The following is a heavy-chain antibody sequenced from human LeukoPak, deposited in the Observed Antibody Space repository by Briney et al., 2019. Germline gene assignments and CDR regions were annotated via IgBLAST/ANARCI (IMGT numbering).Heavy chain of an antibody. CDR2: IYYSGST. V-gene: IGHV4-39*07. CDR3: ARWGIAVAGLDAFDI. D-gene: IGHD6-19*01. J-gene: IGHJ3*02. CDR1: GGSISSSSYY. Sequence: SETLSLTCTVFGGSISSSSYYWGWIRQPPGKGLEWIGSIYYSGSTYYNPSLKSRVTISVDTSKNQLSLKLSSVTAADTAVYYCARWGIAVAGLDAFDIWGQGTMVTVSS.